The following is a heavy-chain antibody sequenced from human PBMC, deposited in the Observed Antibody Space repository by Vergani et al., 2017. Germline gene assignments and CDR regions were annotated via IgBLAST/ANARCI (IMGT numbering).Heavy chain of an antibody. D-gene: IGHD6-19*01. CDR1: GGTFSSYT. Sequence: QVQLVQSGAEVKKPGSSVKVSCKASGGTFSSYTISWVRQAPGQGLEWMGRIIPILGIANYAQKFQGRVTITADKSTSTAYMELSSLRSDDTAVYYCARSPVAVAELVYYYYYMDVWGKGTTVTVSS. CDR2: IIPILGIA. V-gene: IGHV1-69*02. CDR3: ARSPVAVAELVYYYYYMDV. J-gene: IGHJ6*03.